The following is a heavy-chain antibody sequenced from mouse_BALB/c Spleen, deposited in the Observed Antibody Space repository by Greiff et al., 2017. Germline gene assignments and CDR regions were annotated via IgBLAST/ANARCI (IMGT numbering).Heavy chain of an antibody. V-gene: IGHV1-20*02. Sequence: DVQLQESGPELVKPGASVKISCKASGYSFTGYFMNWVMQSHGKSLEWIGRINPYNGDTFYNQKFKGKATLTVDKSSSTAHMELRSLASEDSAVYYCARYGNPVMDYWGQGTSVTVSS. CDR1: GYSFTGYF. J-gene: IGHJ4*01. D-gene: IGHD2-1*01. CDR2: INPYNGDT. CDR3: ARYGNPVMDY.